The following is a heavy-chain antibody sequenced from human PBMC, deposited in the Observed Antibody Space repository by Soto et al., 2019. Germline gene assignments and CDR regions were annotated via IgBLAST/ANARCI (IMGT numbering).Heavy chain of an antibody. J-gene: IGHJ4*02. V-gene: IGHV3-30*18. CDR2: TSFDGSSG. Sequence: QVQLVESGGGVVQPGRSLRLSCAASGFTFSSSGMHWVRQAPGKGLEWVAVTSFDGSSGYYADSVRGRFTISRDNSNNTLYLQMTSLRAEDTAVYYCAKSPPAVAGYFDYWGQGTLVTVSS. CDR3: AKSPPAVAGYFDY. CDR1: GFTFSSSG. D-gene: IGHD6-19*01.